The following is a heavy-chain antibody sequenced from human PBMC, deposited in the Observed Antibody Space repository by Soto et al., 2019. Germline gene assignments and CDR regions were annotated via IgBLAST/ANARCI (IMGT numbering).Heavy chain of an antibody. J-gene: IGHJ6*02. CDR2: IIPIFGTA. V-gene: IGHV1-69*12. D-gene: IGHD6-13*01. CDR3: ARWAAAGKPYYYYGMDV. CDR1: GGTFSSYA. Sequence: QVQLVQSGAEVKKPGSSVKVSCKASGGTFSSYAISWVRQAPGQGLEWMGGIIPIFGTANYAQKLQGRVTITADESTSTAYMELSSLRSEDTAVYYCARWAAAGKPYYYYGMDVWGQGTTVTVSS.